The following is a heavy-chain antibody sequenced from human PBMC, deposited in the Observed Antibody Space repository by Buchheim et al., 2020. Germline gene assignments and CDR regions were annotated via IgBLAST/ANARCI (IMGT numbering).Heavy chain of an antibody. V-gene: IGHV3-7*01. CDR2: IKIDGSEK. CDR1: GFSFSSYW. CDR3: ARGGWWPDY. Sequence: EVQLVESGGGLVQPGGSLRLSCAASGFSFSSYWMSWIRQAPGKGLEWVANIKIDGSEKYYVDSVKGRFTLSRDDAKNSLFLQMNSLRVEDTAIYYCARGGWWPDYWGQGTL. J-gene: IGHJ4*02. D-gene: IGHD2-15*01.